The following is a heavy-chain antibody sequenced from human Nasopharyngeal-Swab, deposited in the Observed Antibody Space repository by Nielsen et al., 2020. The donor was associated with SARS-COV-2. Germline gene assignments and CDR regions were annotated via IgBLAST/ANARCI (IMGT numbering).Heavy chain of an antibody. V-gene: IGHV3-72*01. Sequence: GGSLRLSCAASGFTFSDHYMDWVRQAPGKGLEWVGRTRNKANSYTTEYAASVKGRFTISSDDSKNSLYLQMNSMKTEDTAVYYCAREPVPSATYYYYYYMDVWGKGTTVTVSS. D-gene: IGHD6-25*01. J-gene: IGHJ6*03. CDR3: AREPVPSATYYYYYYMDV. CDR1: GFTFSDHY. CDR2: TRNKANSYTT.